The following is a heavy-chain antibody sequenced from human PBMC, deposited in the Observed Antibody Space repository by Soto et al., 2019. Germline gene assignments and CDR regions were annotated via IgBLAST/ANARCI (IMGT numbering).Heavy chain of an antibody. Sequence: EVQLLESGGGLVQPGGSLRLSCAASGFTFSSYAMSWVRQAPGKGLEWVSAISGSGGSTYYADSVKGRFTISRDNSKNTLYLQMNSLRAEDTAVYYCAKDRVRVVIIRPSVPAGDYWGQGTLVTVSS. J-gene: IGHJ4*02. V-gene: IGHV3-23*01. CDR3: AKDRVRVVIIRPSVPAGDY. CDR2: ISGSGGST. CDR1: GFTFSSYA. D-gene: IGHD3-10*01.